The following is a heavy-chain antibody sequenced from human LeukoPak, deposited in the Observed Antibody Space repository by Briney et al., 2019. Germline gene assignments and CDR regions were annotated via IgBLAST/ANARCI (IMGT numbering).Heavy chain of an antibody. CDR3: AGAARWTIYYFDY. CDR1: GGSISSYY. CDR2: IYYSGST. D-gene: IGHD1-1*01. Sequence: PSETLSLTCTVSGGSISSYYWSWIRQPPGKGLEWIGYIYYSGSTNYNPSLKSRVTISVDTSKNQFSLKLSSVTAADTAVYYCAGAARWTIYYFDYWGQGTLVTVSS. J-gene: IGHJ4*02. V-gene: IGHV4-59*01.